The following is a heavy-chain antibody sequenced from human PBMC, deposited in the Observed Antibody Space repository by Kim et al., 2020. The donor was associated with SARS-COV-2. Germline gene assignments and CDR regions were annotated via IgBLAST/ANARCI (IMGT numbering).Heavy chain of an antibody. CDR2: ISSSSSYI. D-gene: IGHD1-1*01. V-gene: IGHV3-21*01. CDR3: ARDPRNWNDALFDY. Sequence: GGSLRLSCAASGFTFSSYSMNWVRQAPGKGLEWVSSISSSSSYIYYADSVKGRFTISRDNAKNSLYLQMNSLRAEDTAVYYCARDPRNWNDALFDYWGQGTLVTVSS. CDR1: GFTFSSYS. J-gene: IGHJ4*02.